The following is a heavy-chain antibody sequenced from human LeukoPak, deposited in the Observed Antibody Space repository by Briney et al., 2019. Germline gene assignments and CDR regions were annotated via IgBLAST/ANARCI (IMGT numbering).Heavy chain of an antibody. Sequence: SETLSLTCAVYGGSFSGYYWSWIRQPPGKGLELIGEINHSGSTNYNPSLKSRVTISVDTSMHQFSLKLSSVTAADTAVYYCARPIGITLRYMDVWGKGTTVTVSS. CDR3: ARPIGITLRYMDV. CDR1: GGSFSGYY. V-gene: IGHV4-34*01. CDR2: INHSGST. J-gene: IGHJ6*03.